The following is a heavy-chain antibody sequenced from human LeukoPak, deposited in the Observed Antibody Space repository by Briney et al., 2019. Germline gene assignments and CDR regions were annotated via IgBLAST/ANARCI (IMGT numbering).Heavy chain of an antibody. CDR1: GYAFDYYG. CDR2: ISLNNGNT. Sequence: ASVKVSCKASGYAFDYYGITWVRQAPGQGLEWVGWISLNNGNTHYTKYAQKFQGRVTLTTDTSTSTAYMDLSSLRSEDTAMYYCARGKFGRSPTWGYWGQGTLVTVSS. CDR3: ARGKFGRSPTWGY. J-gene: IGHJ4*02. D-gene: IGHD7-27*01. V-gene: IGHV1-18*01.